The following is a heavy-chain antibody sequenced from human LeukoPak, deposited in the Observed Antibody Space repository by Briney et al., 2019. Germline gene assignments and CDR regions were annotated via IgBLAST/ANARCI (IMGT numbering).Heavy chain of an antibody. J-gene: IGHJ4*02. CDR1: GFTFSSYG. CDR3: ARGGVLLWFGELSPVDY. CDR2: ISYDGSNK. D-gene: IGHD3-10*01. V-gene: IGHV3-30*03. Sequence: GGSLRLSCAASGFTFSSYGMHWVRQAPGKGLEWVAVISYDGSNKYYADSVKGRFTISRDNSKNTLYLQMNSLRAEDTAVYYCARGGVLLWFGELSPVDYWGQGTLVTVSS.